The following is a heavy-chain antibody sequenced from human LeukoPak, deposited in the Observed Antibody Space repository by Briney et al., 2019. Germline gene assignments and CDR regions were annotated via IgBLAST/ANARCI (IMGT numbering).Heavy chain of an antibody. J-gene: IGHJ6*03. CDR3: AKDFLDNRERPYYMDV. D-gene: IGHD1-1*01. CDR1: GFTLSSYA. V-gene: IGHV3-23*01. CDR2: MSGSGGST. Sequence: GGSLRLSCAASGFTLSSYAMSWVRQAPGKGLEWVSGMSGSGGSTYHVDSVKGRFTISRDNSKNTLYLQMNSLRAEDTAVYYCAKDFLDNRERPYYMDVWGKGTTVTVSS.